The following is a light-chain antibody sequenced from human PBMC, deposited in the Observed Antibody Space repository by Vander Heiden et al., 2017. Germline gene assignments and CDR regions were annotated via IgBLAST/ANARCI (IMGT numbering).Light chain of an antibody. V-gene: IGKV1-9*01. J-gene: IGKJ4*01. CDR2: AAS. CDR1: QGIAGH. CDR3: QQFNSYPFT. Sequence: DIQLTQSPSFLSASVADRVTITCRASQGIAGHLAWYQQRSGKAPKLLIYAASTLQSWVPSGLSGSGSGTEFTLTISSLQPEDFATYYCQQFNSYPFTFGGGTKVEIK.